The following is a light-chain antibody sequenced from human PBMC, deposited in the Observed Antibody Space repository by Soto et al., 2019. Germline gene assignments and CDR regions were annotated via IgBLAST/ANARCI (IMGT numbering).Light chain of an antibody. CDR2: EAL. CDR1: RSISTY. Sequence: ETVLTQSPATLSLSPGERATLSCRASRSISTYLAWYQQKPGQAPRLLIYEALNRATGIPARFSGSGSGTDFTLTIRSLEPEDFAVYYCKQRNNWPLTFGGGTKVDIK. J-gene: IGKJ4*02. CDR3: KQRNNWPLT. V-gene: IGKV3-11*01.